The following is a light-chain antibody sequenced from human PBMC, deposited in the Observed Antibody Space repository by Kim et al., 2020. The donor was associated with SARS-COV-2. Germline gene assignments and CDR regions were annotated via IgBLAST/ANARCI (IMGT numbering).Light chain of an antibody. Sequence: SYELTQPPSVSVAPGRTARVTCGGDNIGSNSVHWYQQKPGQAPVLVIYYDSDRPSGIPERFSGSNSGNTATLTISRVEAGDAADYYCQVWDTSSDHYVFGTGTKVTVL. CDR1: NIGSNS. J-gene: IGLJ1*01. CDR3: QVWDTSSDHYV. CDR2: YDS. V-gene: IGLV3-21*04.